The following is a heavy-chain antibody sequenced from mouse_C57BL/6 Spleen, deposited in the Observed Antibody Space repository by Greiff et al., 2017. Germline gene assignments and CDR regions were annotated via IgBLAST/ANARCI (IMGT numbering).Heavy chain of an antibody. CDR1: GYTFTRYG. Sequence: VQLQQSGAELARPGASVKLSCKASGYTFTRYGISWVKQRTGQGLEWIGEIYPRSGNTYYNEKFKGKATLTADKSSSTAYMELRSLTSEDSAVYFCASGDSNYKDYAMDYWGQGTSVTVSS. V-gene: IGHV1-81*01. J-gene: IGHJ4*01. D-gene: IGHD2-5*01. CDR2: IYPRSGNT. CDR3: ASGDSNYKDYAMDY.